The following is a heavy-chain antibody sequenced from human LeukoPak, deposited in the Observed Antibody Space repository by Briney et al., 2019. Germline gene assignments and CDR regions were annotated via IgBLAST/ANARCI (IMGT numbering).Heavy chain of an antibody. CDR2: IYPRESP. CDR1: GGSISSYS. D-gene: IGHD3-9*01. V-gene: IGHV4-4*07. CDR3: ARARYDILTGYSSRFDY. Sequence: SETLSLTCTVSGGSISSYSWSWMRQPAGKGLEWIGRIYPRESPNYNPSLKSRVIMSVDTSKNQFSLKLSSVTAADTAVYFCARARYDILTGYSSRFDYWGQGTLVTVSS. J-gene: IGHJ4*02.